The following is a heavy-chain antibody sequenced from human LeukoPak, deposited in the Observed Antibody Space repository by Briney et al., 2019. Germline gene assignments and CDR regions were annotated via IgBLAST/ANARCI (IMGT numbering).Heavy chain of an antibody. CDR2: IIPIFSTA. CDR3: APLGGPYYFDY. Sequence: ASVKVSCKASGGTFSSYAISWVRQAPGQGLEWMGGIIPIFSTANYAQKFQGRVTITADESTSTAYMELSSLRSEDTAVYYCAPLGGPYYFDYWGQGTLVTVSS. V-gene: IGHV1-69*13. CDR1: GGTFSSYA. D-gene: IGHD3-10*01. J-gene: IGHJ4*02.